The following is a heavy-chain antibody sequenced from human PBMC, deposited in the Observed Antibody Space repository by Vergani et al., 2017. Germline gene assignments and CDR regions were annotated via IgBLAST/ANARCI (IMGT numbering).Heavy chain of an antibody. CDR3: GRLPRGGRARGRGYYFDY. J-gene: IGHJ4*02. V-gene: IGHV5-10-1*01. Sequence: EVQLVQSGAEVKKPGESLRISCKGSGYSFTSYWISWVRQMPGKGLEWMGRIDPSDSYTNYSPSFQGHVTISADKSISTAYRQWSSLKASDTAMYYCGRLPRGGRARGRGYYFDYWGQGTLVTVSS. D-gene: IGHD3-16*01. CDR2: IDPSDSYT. CDR1: GYSFTSYW.